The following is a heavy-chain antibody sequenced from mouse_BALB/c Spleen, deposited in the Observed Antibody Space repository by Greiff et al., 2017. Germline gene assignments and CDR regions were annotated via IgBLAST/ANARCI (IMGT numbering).Heavy chain of an antibody. CDR1: GFTFSDYY. Sequence: EVHLVESGGGLVKPGGSLKLSCAASGFTFSDYYMYWVRQTPEKRLEWVATISDGGSYTYYPDSVKGRFTISRDNAKNNLYLQMSSLKSEDTAMYYCAREYGNYVRSAMDYWGQGTSVTVSS. CDR3: AREYGNYVRSAMDY. CDR2: ISDGGSYT. V-gene: IGHV5-4*02. D-gene: IGHD2-10*02. J-gene: IGHJ4*01.